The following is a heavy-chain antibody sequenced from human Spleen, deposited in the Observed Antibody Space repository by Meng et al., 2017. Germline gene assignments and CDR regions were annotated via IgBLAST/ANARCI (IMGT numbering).Heavy chain of an antibody. CDR3: ASWRSYYSDSSGSDAFDI. D-gene: IGHD3-22*01. V-gene: IGHV1-69*06. CDR1: GYTFSGYY. CDR2: IIPIFGTT. Sequence: SVKVSCKASGYTFSGYYLHWVRQAPGQGLEWMGEIIPIFGTTNYAQKFQGRVTVTADKSTSTGYMELSSLRSEDTAVYYCASWRSYYSDSSGSDAFDIWGQGTLVTVSS. J-gene: IGHJ3*02.